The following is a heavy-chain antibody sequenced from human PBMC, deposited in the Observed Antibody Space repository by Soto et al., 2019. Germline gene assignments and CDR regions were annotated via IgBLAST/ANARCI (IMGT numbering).Heavy chain of an antibody. J-gene: IGHJ4*02. CDR1: GYTFTSYY. CDR3: ARAGFRYCSGGSCPYYFDY. Sequence: QVQLVQSGAEVKKPGASVKVSCKASGYTFTSYYMHWVRQAPGQGLEWMGIINPSGGSTSYAQKFRGRVTLRRDTATSNVYMERSSLRSEDTAVYSCARAGFRYCSGGSCPYYFDYWGQGTLVTVSS. V-gene: IGHV1-46*03. D-gene: IGHD2-15*01. CDR2: INPSGGST.